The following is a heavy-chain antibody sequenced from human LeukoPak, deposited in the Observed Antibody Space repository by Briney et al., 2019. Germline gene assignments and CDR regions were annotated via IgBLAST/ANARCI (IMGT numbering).Heavy chain of an antibody. V-gene: IGHV3-53*01. J-gene: IGHJ6*03. CDR3: ASNSGYDLDYYYMDV. CDR2: IYSGGST. CDR1: GFTVSSNY. D-gene: IGHD5-12*01. Sequence: GGSLRLSCAASGFTVSSNYMSWVRQAPGKGLEWDSVIYSGGSTYYADSVKGRFTISRDNSKNTLYLQMNSLRAEDTAVYYCASNSGYDLDYYYMDVWGKGTTVTVSS.